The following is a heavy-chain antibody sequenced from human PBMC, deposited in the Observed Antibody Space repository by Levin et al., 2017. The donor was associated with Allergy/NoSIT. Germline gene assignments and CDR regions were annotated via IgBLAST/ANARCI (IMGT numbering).Heavy chain of an antibody. V-gene: IGHV4-4*01. D-gene: IGHD2-15*01. CDR1: GGSIGSENW. Sequence: GSLRLSCAVSGGSIGSENWWSWVRQPPGKGLEWIGEIYHAGYTNTKPSLKSRVTIFLDKSKNQFSLKVNSVTAADTAVYFCVRGGGYCFDYWGQGTLVTVSS. CDR2: IYHAGYT. CDR3: VRGGGYCFDY. J-gene: IGHJ4*02.